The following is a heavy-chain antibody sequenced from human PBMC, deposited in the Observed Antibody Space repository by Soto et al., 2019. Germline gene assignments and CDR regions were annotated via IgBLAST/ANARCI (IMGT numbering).Heavy chain of an antibody. V-gene: IGHV5-51*01. Sequence: GESLKISCKGSGYSFTSYWIGWVRQMPGKGLEWMGIIYPGDSDTRYSPSFQGQVTISADKSISTAYLQWSSLKASDTAMYYCASHSWSGAYYYYGMDVWGQGTTATVSS. D-gene: IGHD6-13*01. CDR3: ASHSWSGAYYYYGMDV. J-gene: IGHJ6*02. CDR2: IYPGDSDT. CDR1: GYSFTSYW.